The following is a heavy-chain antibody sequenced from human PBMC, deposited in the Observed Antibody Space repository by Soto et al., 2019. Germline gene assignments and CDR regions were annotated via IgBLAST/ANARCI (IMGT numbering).Heavy chain of an antibody. CDR1: GGSISSSSYY. D-gene: IGHD3-10*01. J-gene: IGHJ4*02. CDR3: ARGRITMVRGVIDY. V-gene: IGHV4-39*01. CDR2: IYYSGST. Sequence: QLQLQESGPGLVKPSETLSLTCTVSGGSISSSSYYWGWIRQPPGKGLEWIGSIYYSGSTYYNPSLKSRVTISVDTSKNQFSLKLSSVTAADTAVYYCARGRITMVRGVIDYWGQGTLVTVSS.